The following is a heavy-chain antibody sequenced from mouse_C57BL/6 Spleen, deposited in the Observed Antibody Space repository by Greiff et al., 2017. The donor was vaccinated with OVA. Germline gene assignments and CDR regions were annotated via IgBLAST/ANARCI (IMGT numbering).Heavy chain of an antibody. CDR1: GFTFTDYY. CDR2: IRNKANGYTT. V-gene: IGHV7-3*01. Sequence: DVMLVESGGGLVQPGGSLSLSCAASGFTFTDYYMSWVRQPPGKALEWLGFIRNKANGYTTEYSASVKGRFTISRDNSQSILYLQMNALRAEDSATYYCARLGRRYFDYWGQGTTLTVSS. CDR3: ARLGRRYFDY. J-gene: IGHJ2*01. D-gene: IGHD4-1*01.